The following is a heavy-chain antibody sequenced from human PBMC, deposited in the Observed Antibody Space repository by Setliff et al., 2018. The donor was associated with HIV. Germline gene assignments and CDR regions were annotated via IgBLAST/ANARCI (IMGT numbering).Heavy chain of an antibody. CDR3: ARQGLVLVPASIDWRLPPSPIDY. J-gene: IGHJ4*01. CDR2: IYYSGST. Sequence: SETLSLTCTVSGGSINSNNYYWGWLRQPPGKGLEWISCIYYSGSTYYNPSLRSRITIPVDTSKNQFSLRLSSATAADTAVYYCARQGLVLVPASIDWRLPPSPIDYWGQGALVTVSS. CDR1: GGSINSNNYY. V-gene: IGHV4-39*01. D-gene: IGHD2-2*01.